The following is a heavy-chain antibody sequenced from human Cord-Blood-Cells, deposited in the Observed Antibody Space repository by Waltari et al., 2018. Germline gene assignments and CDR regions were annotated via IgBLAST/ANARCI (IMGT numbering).Heavy chain of an antibody. V-gene: IGHV3-23*01. CDR1: GFTFSSYA. D-gene: IGHD6-6*01. J-gene: IGHJ4*02. Sequence: EVQLLESGGGLVQPGGSLRHSCAASGFTFSSYAMRWVRQAPGKGLEWVSAISGSGGSTYYADSVKGRFTISRDNSKNTLYLQMNSLRAEDTAVYYCAKGRKYSSYYFDYWGQGTLVTVSS. CDR3: AKGRKYSSYYFDY. CDR2: ISGSGGST.